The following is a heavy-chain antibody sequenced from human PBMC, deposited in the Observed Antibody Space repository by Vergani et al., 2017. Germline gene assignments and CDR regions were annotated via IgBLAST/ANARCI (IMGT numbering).Heavy chain of an antibody. V-gene: IGHV1-69*01. CDR3: AGVQGIGEVLSFSYYYYYGMDV. CDR2: IIPIFGTA. D-gene: IGHD3-10*01. CDR1: GGTFSSYA. Sequence: QVQLVQSGAEVKKPGSSVKVSCKASGGTFSSYAISWVRQAPGQGLEWMGGIIPIFGTANYAQKFQGRVTITGDESTSTAYMELSSLRSEDTAVYYCAGVQGIGEVLSFSYYYYYGMDVWGQGTTVTVSS. J-gene: IGHJ6*02.